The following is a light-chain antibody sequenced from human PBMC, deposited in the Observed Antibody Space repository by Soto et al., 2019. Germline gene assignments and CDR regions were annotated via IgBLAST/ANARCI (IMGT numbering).Light chain of an antibody. V-gene: IGKV1-39*01. CDR3: QQTYNTPEIT. J-gene: IGKJ1*01. Sequence: QMTQSPSSLSASVGDRVTITCRASQSINSYLNWYQQEPGKAPKFLIYGASTRATGIPDRFSGSGSWTDFTLTISRPQPADFATYHFQQTYNTPEITFGQGTKVDIK. CDR2: GAS. CDR1: QSINSY.